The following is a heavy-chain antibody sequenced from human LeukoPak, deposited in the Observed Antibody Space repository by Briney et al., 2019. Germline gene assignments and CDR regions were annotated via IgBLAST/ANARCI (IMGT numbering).Heavy chain of an antibody. D-gene: IGHD1-26*01. CDR3: ARLQWDLPYNWFDP. CDR2: IYYSGTT. Sequence: SETLSLTCTVSGGSISTTTYYRGWIRQPPGTGLEWIGSIYYSGTTYYNPSLKSRVTISVDTSKNQFSLRLSSVTAADTAVYYCARLQWDLPYNWFDPWGQGTLVTVSS. J-gene: IGHJ5*02. CDR1: GGSISTTTYY. V-gene: IGHV4-39*01.